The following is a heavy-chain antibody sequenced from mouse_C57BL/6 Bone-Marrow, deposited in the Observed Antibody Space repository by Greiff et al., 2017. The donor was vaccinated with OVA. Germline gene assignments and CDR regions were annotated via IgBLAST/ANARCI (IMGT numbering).Heavy chain of an antibody. D-gene: IGHD1-1*01. V-gene: IGHV14-4*01. J-gene: IGHJ1*03. CDR3: SLYYGSSPFYWYFDV. CDR2: IDPENGDT. CDR1: GYTFTSYW. Sequence: EVQLQQPGAELVKPGASVKLSCKASGYTFTSYWMHWVKQRPGRGLEWIGWIDPENGDTEYASKFQGKATITADTSSNTAYLQLSSLTSEDTAVYYCSLYYGSSPFYWYFDVWGTGTTVTVSS.